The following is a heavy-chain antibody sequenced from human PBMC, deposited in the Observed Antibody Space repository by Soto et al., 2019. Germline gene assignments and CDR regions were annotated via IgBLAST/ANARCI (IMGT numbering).Heavy chain of an antibody. CDR3: ATGQGFYYDTRRY. Sequence: SLKVSWASSGITVGSLPIHLILQAPGRGLEWVAVTSHDGSGEHYSDSVKGRFTISRDNTQNTVYLQMASLRTEDAGLYYCATGQGFYYDTRRYWGQRTLVTVSS. V-gene: IGHV3-30-3*02. CDR2: TSHDGSGE. CDR1: GITVGSLP. D-gene: IGHD3-22*01. J-gene: IGHJ4*02.